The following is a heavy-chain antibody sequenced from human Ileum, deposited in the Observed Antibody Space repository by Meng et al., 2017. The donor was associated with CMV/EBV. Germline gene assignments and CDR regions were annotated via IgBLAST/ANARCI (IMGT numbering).Heavy chain of an antibody. CDR3: VRQVVAASFDY. D-gene: IGHD2-15*01. V-gene: IGHV4-30-4*08. Sequence: VQLPDSRPRLVKPSQALFLTCTVAGGSITSGNYYWSWIRQPPGRGLEWIGYIYYSGSPYYKPSLKSRVTISLDTSKNQFSLNLRSVTATDSAVYYCVRQVVAASFDYWGQGALVTVSS. CDR1: GGSITSGNYY. J-gene: IGHJ4*02. CDR2: IYYSGSP.